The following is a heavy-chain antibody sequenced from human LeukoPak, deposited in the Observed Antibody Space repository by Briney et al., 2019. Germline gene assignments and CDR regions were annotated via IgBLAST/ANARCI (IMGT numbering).Heavy chain of an antibody. CDR1: GGSFSGYY. D-gene: IGHD2-15*01. J-gene: IGHJ6*02. Sequence: SETLSLTCAVYGGSFSGYYWSWIRQPPGKGLEWIGEINHSGSTNYNPSLKSRVTISVDTSKNQFSLKLSSVTAADTAVYYCARGRGYCSGGSCYWGKYYYYYYGMDVWGQGTTVTVSS. CDR3: ARGRGYCSGGSCYWGKYYYYYYGMDV. CDR2: INHSGST. V-gene: IGHV4-34*01.